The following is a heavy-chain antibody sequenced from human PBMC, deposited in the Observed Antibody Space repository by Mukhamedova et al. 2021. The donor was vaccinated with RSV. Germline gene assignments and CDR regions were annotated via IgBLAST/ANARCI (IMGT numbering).Heavy chain of an antibody. CDR2: IIPIFGTA. J-gene: IGHJ5*02. V-gene: IGHV1-69*01. D-gene: IGHD6-6*01. CDR3: AREEYSSSSVWLDP. Sequence: GLEWMGGIIPIFGTANYAQKFQGRVTITADESTSTAYMELSSLRSEDTAVYYCAREEYSSSSVWLDPWGQGTLVTVSS.